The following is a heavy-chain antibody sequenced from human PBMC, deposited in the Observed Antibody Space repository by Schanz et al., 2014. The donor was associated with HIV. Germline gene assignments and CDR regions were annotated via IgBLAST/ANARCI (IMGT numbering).Heavy chain of an antibody. J-gene: IGHJ4*02. V-gene: IGHV3-7*03. CDR3: ARGLPADY. Sequence: EEQLLESGGGLVQPGESLRLSCVGSGLKMSLYWISWVRQAPGKGLEWVANINQAGSEKFYVDSVKGRFIISRDNAKNSLYLQMNSLRPEDTAVYYCARGLPADYWGQGTLVTVSS. D-gene: IGHD5-18*01. CDR1: GLKMSLYW. CDR2: INQAGSEK.